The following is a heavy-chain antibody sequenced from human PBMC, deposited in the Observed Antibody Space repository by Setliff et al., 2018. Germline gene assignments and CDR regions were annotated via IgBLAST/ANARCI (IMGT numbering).Heavy chain of an antibody. V-gene: IGHV4-61*09. CDR1: GASIRQTSYF. CDR2: IYITGNP. J-gene: IGHJ4*02. CDR3: ARLWRRIQQIDY. D-gene: IGHD3-10*01. Sequence: SETLSLTCAVSGASIRQTSYFWTWVRQPAGKGLEWIGHIYITGNPNVNPSLKSRVAMSLDNSGNQSSLKLSSVTAADTAVYYCARLWRRIQQIDYWGQGTLVTVSS.